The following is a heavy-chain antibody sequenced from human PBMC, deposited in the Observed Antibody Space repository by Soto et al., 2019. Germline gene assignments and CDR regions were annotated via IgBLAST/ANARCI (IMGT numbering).Heavy chain of an antibody. V-gene: IGHV3-21*01. D-gene: IGHD3-3*01. CDR2: ISSSSSYI. Sequence: PGGSLRLSCAASGFTFSSYSMNWVRQAPGKGLEWVSSISSSSSYIYYADSVKGRFTISRDNAKNSLYLQMNSLRAEDTAVYYCARDQGYDFWSGRGRGDAFDIWGQGTMVTVSS. CDR3: ARDQGYDFWSGRGRGDAFDI. J-gene: IGHJ3*02. CDR1: GFTFSSYS.